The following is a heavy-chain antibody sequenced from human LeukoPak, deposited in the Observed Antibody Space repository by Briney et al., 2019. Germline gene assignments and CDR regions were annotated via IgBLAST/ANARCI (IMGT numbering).Heavy chain of an antibody. CDR3: ARENSGSYRELDY. CDR2: IYTSGST. D-gene: IGHD1-26*01. V-gene: IGHV4-4*07. CDR1: GGSISSYY. Sequence: SETLSLTCTVSGGSISSYYWSWIRQPARKGLEWIGRIYTSGSTNYTPSLKSRVTMSVDTSKKQFSLKRSSVTAADTAVFYCARENSGSYRELDYWGEKTLVTVSS. J-gene: IGHJ4*02.